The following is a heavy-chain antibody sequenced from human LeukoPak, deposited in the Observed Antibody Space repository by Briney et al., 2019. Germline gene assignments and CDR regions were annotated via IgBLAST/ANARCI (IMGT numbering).Heavy chain of an antibody. D-gene: IGHD6-19*01. Sequence: SETLSLTCTVSGGSISSSTYYWGWIRQPPGKGLEWIGTIYSSGSTYYNPSLKSRVTISVDTSKNQFSLKLNSVTAADTAVYYCAKDFYSSGWYGFDYWGQGTLVTVSS. V-gene: IGHV4-39*07. CDR3: AKDFYSSGWYGFDY. CDR2: IYSSGST. CDR1: GGSISSSTYY. J-gene: IGHJ4*02.